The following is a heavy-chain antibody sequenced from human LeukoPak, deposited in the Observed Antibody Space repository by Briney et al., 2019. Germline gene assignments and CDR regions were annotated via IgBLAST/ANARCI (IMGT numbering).Heavy chain of an antibody. D-gene: IGHD3-22*01. CDR2: IYSSGST. V-gene: IGHV4-61*09. CDR1: GGSINSGTLS. CDR3: ARDRTFDRTFDY. Sequence: PSETLSLTCTVSGGSINSGTLSWSWIRQPAGKGLEWIGHIYSSGSTNYNPSLKSRVPMSLDMSKNQSSLNLRPVTAAGTAVYYCARDRTFDRTFDYWGQGTLVTVSS. J-gene: IGHJ4*02.